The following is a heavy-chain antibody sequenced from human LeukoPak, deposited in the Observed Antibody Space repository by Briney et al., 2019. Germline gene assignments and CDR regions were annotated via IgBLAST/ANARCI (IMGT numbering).Heavy chain of an antibody. CDR2: INPNSGGT. V-gene: IGHV1-2*06. D-gene: IGHD4-23*01. Sequence: ASVKVSCKASGYTFTGYYMHWVRQAPGQGLEWMGRINPNSGGTNYAQKSQGRVTMTRDTSISTAYMELSRLRSDDTAVYYCARAGYPTVGWFDPWGQGTLVTVSS. CDR1: GYTFTGYY. J-gene: IGHJ5*02. CDR3: ARAGYPTVGWFDP.